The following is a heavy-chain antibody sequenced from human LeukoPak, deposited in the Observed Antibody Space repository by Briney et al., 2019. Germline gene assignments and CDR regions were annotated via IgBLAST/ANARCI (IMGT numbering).Heavy chain of an antibody. J-gene: IGHJ4*02. CDR3: AKGHPKSLRYDY. Sequence: PGGSLRLSCEVSGFNFASYAMNWVRQAPGKGLEWVSAISGSGGSTYYADSVKSRFTISRDNSKNTLYLQMNSLRAEDTAVYYCAKGHPKSLRYDYWGQGTLVTVSS. V-gene: IGHV3-23*01. CDR1: GFNFASYA. D-gene: IGHD5-12*01. CDR2: ISGSGGST.